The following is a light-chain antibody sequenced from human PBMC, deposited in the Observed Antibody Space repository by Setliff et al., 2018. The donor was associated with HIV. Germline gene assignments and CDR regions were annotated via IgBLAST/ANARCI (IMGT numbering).Light chain of an antibody. J-gene: IGLJ1*01. V-gene: IGLV2-23*01. CDR2: QAS. CDR1: SGDVGRYNL. CDR3: CSNTGSNTYV. Sequence: QSALTQPASVSGSPGQSITISCTGTSGDVGRYNLVSWYQQQPGKPPKLMIYQASKRPSGVSNRFSGSKSGNTASLTISGLQAEDEADYYCCSNTGSNTYVFRTGTKVTVL.